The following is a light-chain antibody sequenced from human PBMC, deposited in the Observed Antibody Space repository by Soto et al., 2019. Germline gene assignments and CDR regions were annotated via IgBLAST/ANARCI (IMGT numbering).Light chain of an antibody. CDR3: QQYGSSPWT. V-gene: IGKV3-20*01. CDR1: QTVSSNY. CDR2: GAS. Sequence: EIVLTQSPGTLSLSPGERATLSCRGSQTVSSNYLAWYQQSPGQAPRLLIYGASSRATGIPDRFSGGGSGTDFTLTISSLEPEDFAVYYCQQYGSSPWTFGQGTKVEIK. J-gene: IGKJ1*01.